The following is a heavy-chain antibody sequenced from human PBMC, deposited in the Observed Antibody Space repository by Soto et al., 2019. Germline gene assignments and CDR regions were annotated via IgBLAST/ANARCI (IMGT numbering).Heavy chain of an antibody. V-gene: IGHV1-18*04. CDR1: GYTFTSYG. Sequence: ASVKVSCKASGYTFTSYGISWVRQAPGQGLEWMGWISAYNGNTNYAQKLQGRVTMTTDTSTSTAYMELRSLRSDDTAVYYCARADPYDYYGSGSYYILNNYYYYGMDVWGQGXTVTVSS. J-gene: IGHJ6*02. D-gene: IGHD3-10*01. CDR3: ARADPYDYYGSGSYYILNNYYYYGMDV. CDR2: ISAYNGNT.